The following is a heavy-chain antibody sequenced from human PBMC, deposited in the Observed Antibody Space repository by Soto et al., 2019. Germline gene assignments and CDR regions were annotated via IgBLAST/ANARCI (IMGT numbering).Heavy chain of an antibody. CDR1: GGTFSSYA. CDR3: ARGEALPGYFDY. Sequence: GASVKVSCKASGGTFSSYAISWVRQAPGQGLEWMGGIIPIFGTANYAQKFQGRVTITADESTSTAYMELSSLRSEDTAVYYCARGEALPGYFDYWGQGTLVTVSS. J-gene: IGHJ4*02. V-gene: IGHV1-69*13. CDR2: IIPIFGTA.